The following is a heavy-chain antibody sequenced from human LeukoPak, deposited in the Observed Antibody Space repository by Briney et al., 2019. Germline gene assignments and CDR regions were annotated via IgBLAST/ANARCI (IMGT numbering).Heavy chain of an antibody. V-gene: IGHV3-53*01. CDR1: GFTVSSNY. D-gene: IGHD3-22*01. CDR3: ARNNYYDKYYFDY. Sequence: GGSLRLSCAASGFTVSSNYMSCVRQAPGGGLEWVSVIYSGGSTYYADSGKGRFTISRDNSKNTLYLQMNSLRAEDTAVYYCARNNYYDKYYFDYWGQGTLVTVSS. J-gene: IGHJ4*02. CDR2: IYSGGST.